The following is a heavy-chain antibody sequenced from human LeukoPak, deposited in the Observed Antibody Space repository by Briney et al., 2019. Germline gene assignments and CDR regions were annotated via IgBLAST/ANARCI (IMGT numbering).Heavy chain of an antibody. CDR1: GFTFCDYA. V-gene: IGHV3-49*03. D-gene: IGHD6-13*01. CDR3: TRGWEAAAAGTTHFDY. CDR2: IRGKAYGGTT. Sequence: GGSLRLSCTASGFTFCDYAMSWFRQAPGKGLEWVGFIRGKAYGGTTEYAASVKGRFTISRDDSKSIAYLQMNSLKTEDTAVYYCTRGWEAAAAGTTHFDYWGQGTLVTVSS. J-gene: IGHJ4*02.